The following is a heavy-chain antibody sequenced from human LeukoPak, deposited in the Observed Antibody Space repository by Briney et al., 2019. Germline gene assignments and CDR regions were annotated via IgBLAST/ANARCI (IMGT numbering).Heavy chain of an antibody. V-gene: IGHV3-7*01. Sequence: GSLRLSCAASGFTFSSYWMLWVRQAPGKGLEWVASIKQDGSEKYYVDSMKGRFAISRDNAKNSLYLQMNSLRAEDTAMYYCARMPRGPDVWGKGTMVTVSS. CDR1: GFTFSSYW. CDR2: IKQDGSEK. J-gene: IGHJ6*04. D-gene: IGHD2-2*01. CDR3: ARMPRGPDV.